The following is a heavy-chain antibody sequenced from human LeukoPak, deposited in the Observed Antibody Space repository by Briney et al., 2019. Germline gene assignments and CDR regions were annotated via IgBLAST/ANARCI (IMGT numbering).Heavy chain of an antibody. V-gene: IGHV3-7*01. J-gene: IGHJ4*02. CDR3: ARVKMGCGIFDY. Sequence: GGPLRLSCAASGFPHSSHWMIWVRQAPAKGREWVANIYQDGSEKFFVDSVKGRFTISRDNDKNSLFLQMNSMRAEDTAVYYCARVKMGCGIFDYWGQGTLVTVSS. CDR1: GFPHSSHW. D-gene: IGHD1-26*01. CDR2: IYQDGSEK.